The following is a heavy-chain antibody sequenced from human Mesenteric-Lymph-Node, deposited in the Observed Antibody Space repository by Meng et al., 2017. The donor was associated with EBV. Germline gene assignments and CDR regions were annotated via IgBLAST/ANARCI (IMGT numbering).Heavy chain of an antibody. J-gene: IGHJ4*02. D-gene: IGHD2-21*01. Sequence: EVQLVESGGGLVKPGGSLRLSCVASGFTFSTYSMNWVRQAPGKGLEWVSTIGTTGNMYYADSVKGRFTISRDNAKTSVYLQMNSLGDEDTAVYYCARDTIVVDYWGQGTLVTVSS. CDR2: IGTTGNM. CDR1: GFTFSTYS. V-gene: IGHV3-21*02. CDR3: ARDTIVVDY.